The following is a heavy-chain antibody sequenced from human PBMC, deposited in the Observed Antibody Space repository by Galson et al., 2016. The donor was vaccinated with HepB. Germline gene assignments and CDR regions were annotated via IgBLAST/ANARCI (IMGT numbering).Heavy chain of an antibody. CDR2: INHGGLT. Sequence: LRLSCAASGFTVGDNYMSWFRQAPGKGLEWIGEINHGGLTNYKPSLKSRITLSVDKSKNQFSLSLSRVTAADTAVYYCARGTSGSAWGASYFHNYYMDVWGEGTTVTVSS. V-gene: IGHV4-34*01. D-gene: IGHD1-1*01. CDR1: GFTVGDNY. CDR3: ARGTSGSAWGASYFHNYYMDV. J-gene: IGHJ6*03.